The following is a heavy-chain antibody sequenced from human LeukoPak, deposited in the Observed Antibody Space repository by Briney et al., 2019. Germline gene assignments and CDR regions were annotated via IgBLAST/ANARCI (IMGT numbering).Heavy chain of an antibody. CDR1: GGTFSSYA. V-gene: IGHV1-69*05. CDR2: IIPIFGTA. CDR3: GAAAGTGNWFDP. Sequence: ASVKVSCKASGGTFSSYAISWVRQAPEQGLEWMGGIIPIFGTANDAQKFQGRVTITTDESTSTAYMELSSLRSEDTAVYYCGAAAGTGNWFDPWGQGTLVTVSS. D-gene: IGHD6-13*01. J-gene: IGHJ5*02.